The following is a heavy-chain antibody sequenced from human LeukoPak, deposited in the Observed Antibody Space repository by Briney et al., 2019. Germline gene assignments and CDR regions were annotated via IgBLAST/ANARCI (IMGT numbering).Heavy chain of an antibody. Sequence: SETLSLTCTVSGGSISSSSYYWGWIRQPPGKGLEWIGSIYYSGSTYYNTSLKSRVTISVDTSKNQFSLKLSSVTAADTAVYYCARESSSSWTSGYYYYGMDVWGQGTTVTVSS. V-gene: IGHV4-39*02. D-gene: IGHD6-13*01. CDR3: ARESSSSWTSGYYYYGMDV. CDR1: GGSISSSSYY. J-gene: IGHJ6*02. CDR2: IYYSGST.